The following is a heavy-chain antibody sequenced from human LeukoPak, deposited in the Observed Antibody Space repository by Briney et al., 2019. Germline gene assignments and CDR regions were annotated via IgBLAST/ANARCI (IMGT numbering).Heavy chain of an antibody. V-gene: IGHV3-7*01. J-gene: IGHJ1*01. CDR2: IKQDGSEK. CDR1: GFTFSNYW. Sequence: PGGSLRLSCAASGFTFSNYWMSWVRQAPGKGLEWVANIKQDGSEKYYVDSVKGRFTISRDNAKNSLYLQMNSLRAEDTAVYYCARGGYYYDSSGYYPKHWGQGTLVTVSS. CDR3: ARGGYYYDSSGYYPKH. D-gene: IGHD3-22*01.